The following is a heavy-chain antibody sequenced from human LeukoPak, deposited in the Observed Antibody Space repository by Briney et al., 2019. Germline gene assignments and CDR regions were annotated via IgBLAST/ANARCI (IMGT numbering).Heavy chain of an antibody. Sequence: PSETLSLTCTVSGGSISSYYWSWIRQPPGKGLDWIGYIYYSGSTNYNPSLKSRVTISVDTSKNQFSLRLSSVTAADTAVYYCARGIAAPGTGVWFDPWGQGTLVTVSS. V-gene: IGHV4-59*01. CDR1: GGSISSYY. CDR2: IYYSGST. J-gene: IGHJ5*02. CDR3: ARGIAAPGTGVWFDP. D-gene: IGHD6-13*01.